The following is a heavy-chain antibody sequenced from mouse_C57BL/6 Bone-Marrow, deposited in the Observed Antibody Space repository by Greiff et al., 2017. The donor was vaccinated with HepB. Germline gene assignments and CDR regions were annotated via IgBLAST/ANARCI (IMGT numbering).Heavy chain of an antibody. D-gene: IGHD1-1*01. CDR1: GFTFSDYG. Sequence: DVQLQESGGGLVKPGGSLKLSCAASGFTFSDYGMHWVRQAPEKGLEWVAYISSGSSTIYYADTVKGRFTISRDNAKNTLFLQMTSLRSEDTAMYYCARQDYGSSYWFAYWGQGTLVTVSA. CDR3: ARQDYGSSYWFAY. V-gene: IGHV5-17*01. CDR2: ISSGSSTI. J-gene: IGHJ3*01.